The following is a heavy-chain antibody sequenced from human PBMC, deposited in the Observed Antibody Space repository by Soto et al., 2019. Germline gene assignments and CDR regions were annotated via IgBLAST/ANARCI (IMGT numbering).Heavy chain of an antibody. CDR2: ISSDGSTI. CDR1: GFTFSDYY. J-gene: IGHJ5*02. D-gene: IGHD3-3*01. V-gene: IGHV3-11*01. Sequence: GGSLILSCAASGFTFSDYYMSWIRQAPGKGLEWVSYISSDGSTIYYADSVKGRFTISRDNSKNTVDLQMNSLRAEDTAVYYCARLGPVDFWSGYFEIDWFDPWGQGTLVTVSS. CDR3: ARLGPVDFWSGYFEIDWFDP.